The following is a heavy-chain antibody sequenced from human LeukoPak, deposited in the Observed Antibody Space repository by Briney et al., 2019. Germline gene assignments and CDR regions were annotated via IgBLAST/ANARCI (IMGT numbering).Heavy chain of an antibody. CDR3: ARGGSEYSSSWYEY. V-gene: IGHV3-48*04. Sequence: GGSLRLSCAASGFTFSSYSMNWVRQAPGKGLEWVSYISSSGSTIYYADSVKGRFTISRDNAKNSLYLQMNSLRAEDTAVYYCARGGSEYSSSWYEYWGQGTLVTVSS. CDR2: ISSSGSTI. D-gene: IGHD6-13*01. J-gene: IGHJ4*02. CDR1: GFTFSSYS.